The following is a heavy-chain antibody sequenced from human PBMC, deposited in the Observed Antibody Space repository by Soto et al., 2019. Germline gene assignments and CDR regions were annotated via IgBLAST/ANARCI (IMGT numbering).Heavy chain of an antibody. Sequence: SETLSLTCAVYGGSFSGYYWSWTRQPPGKGLEWIGEINHSGSTNYNPSLKSRVTISVDTSKNQFSLKLSSVTAADTAVYYCARGRPPVPAASARMDVWGKGTTVTVSS. CDR2: INHSGST. CDR3: ARGRPPVPAASARMDV. CDR1: GGSFSGYY. D-gene: IGHD2-2*01. V-gene: IGHV4-34*01. J-gene: IGHJ6*04.